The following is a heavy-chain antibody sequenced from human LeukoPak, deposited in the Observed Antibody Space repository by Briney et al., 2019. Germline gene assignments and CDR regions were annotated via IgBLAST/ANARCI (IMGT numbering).Heavy chain of an antibody. CDR1: GFTFSSYG. CDR3: AKAPTYSGSHGYFDY. Sequence: GGSLRLSCAASGFTFSSYGMHWVRQAPGKGLEWVAFMWYDGSNKYYADSVKGRFIISRDNSKNTLYLQMNSLRAEDTVVYYCAKAPTYSGSHGYFDYWGQGTLVIVSS. J-gene: IGHJ4*01. V-gene: IGHV3-30*02. CDR2: MWYDGSNK. D-gene: IGHD1-26*01.